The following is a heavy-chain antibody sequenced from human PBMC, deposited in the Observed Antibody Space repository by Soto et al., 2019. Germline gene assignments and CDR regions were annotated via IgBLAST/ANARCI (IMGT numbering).Heavy chain of an antibody. V-gene: IGHV3-48*03. D-gene: IGHD2-15*01. CDR3: ARGNIVVVVAATGFDY. CDR1: GFTFSSYE. CDR2: ISSSGSTI. Sequence: EVQLVESGGGLVQPGGSLRLSCAASGFTFSSYEMNWVRQAPGKGLEWVSYISSSGSTIYYADSVKGRFTISRDDAKNSLYLQMNSLRAEDTAVYYCARGNIVVVVAATGFDYWGQGTLVTVSA. J-gene: IGHJ4*02.